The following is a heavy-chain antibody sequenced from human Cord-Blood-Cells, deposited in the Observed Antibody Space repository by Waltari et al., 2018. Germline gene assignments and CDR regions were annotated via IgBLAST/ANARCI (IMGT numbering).Heavy chain of an antibody. D-gene: IGHD6-6*01. Sequence: QVQLVQSGAEVKKPGSSVKVSCKASGGTFSSYAISWVRQAPGQGLEWMGRIIPILGIANYAQKFQGRVTITADKSTSTAYMELSSLRSEDTAVYYCARDRIAARPRYYFDYWGQGTLVTVSS. V-gene: IGHV1-69*09. CDR2: IIPILGIA. CDR3: ARDRIAARPRYYFDY. J-gene: IGHJ4*02. CDR1: GGTFSSYA.